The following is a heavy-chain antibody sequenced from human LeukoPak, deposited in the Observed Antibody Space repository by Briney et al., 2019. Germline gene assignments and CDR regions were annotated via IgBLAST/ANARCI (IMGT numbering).Heavy chain of an antibody. CDR1: GFSLTTSSMC. V-gene: IGHV2-70*11. CDR2: IDWDDDK. J-gene: IGHJ4*02. D-gene: IGHD5-18*01. Sequence: SGPTLVNPTQTLTLTCTFSGFSLTTSSMCVSWIRQPPGKALEWLARIDWDDDKYYSTSLKTRPTISNDTSKNQVVLTMTNMDPVDTATYYCARVRGDTVLADYWGQGTLVTVSS. CDR3: ARVRGDTVLADY.